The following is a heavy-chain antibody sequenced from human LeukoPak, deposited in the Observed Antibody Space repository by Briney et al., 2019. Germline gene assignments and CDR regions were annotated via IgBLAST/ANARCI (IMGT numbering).Heavy chain of an antibody. V-gene: IGHV3-21*01. Sequence: PGGSLRLSCAASGFTFSSYSMNWVRQAPGKGLEWVSSISGTSNYIYYADSVKGRFTISRDNAKNSLYLQMNSLRAEDTAVYYCARLTGLPDWDLGYWGQGTLVTVSS. CDR2: ISGTSNYI. CDR3: ARLTGLPDWDLGY. J-gene: IGHJ4*02. D-gene: IGHD3/OR15-3a*01. CDR1: GFTFSSYS.